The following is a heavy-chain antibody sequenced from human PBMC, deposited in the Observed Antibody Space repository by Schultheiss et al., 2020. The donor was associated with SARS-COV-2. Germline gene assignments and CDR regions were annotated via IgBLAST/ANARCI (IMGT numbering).Heavy chain of an antibody. CDR1: GGSISSSSYY. Sequence: LRLSCTVSGGSISSSSYYWGWIRQPPGKGLEWIGYIYYSGSTYYNPSLKSRVTISVDTSKNQFSLKLSSVTAADTAGYYCARVSDYDFWSGYYTDGYYYYGMDVWSQGSTVTVSS. CDR2: IYYSGST. D-gene: IGHD3-3*01. V-gene: IGHV4-31*03. CDR3: ARVSDYDFWSGYYTDGYYYYGMDV. J-gene: IGHJ6*02.